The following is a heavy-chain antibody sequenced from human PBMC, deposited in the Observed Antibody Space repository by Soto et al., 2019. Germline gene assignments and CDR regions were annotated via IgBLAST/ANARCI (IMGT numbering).Heavy chain of an antibody. CDR1: GDTFSTFA. Sequence: GASVKVSCKASGDTFSTFAISWVRQAPGQGLEWMGGIIPIFGTPDYAQHFPGRVTISADESTKTAYLELSSLRPEDTAVYYCARSPGITGTRASQYAMDVWGKGTPVTVS. J-gene: IGHJ6*04. CDR2: IIPIFGTP. D-gene: IGHD1-20*01. CDR3: ARSPGITGTRASQYAMDV. V-gene: IGHV1-69*13.